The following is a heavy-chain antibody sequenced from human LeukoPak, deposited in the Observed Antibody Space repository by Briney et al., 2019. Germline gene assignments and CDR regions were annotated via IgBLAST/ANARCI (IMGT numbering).Heavy chain of an antibody. CDR2: VYHSGST. J-gene: IGHJ3*02. V-gene: IGHV4-4*02. Sequence: SETLSLTCAVSGDSISTNHWWSWVRQPPGKGLEWIGEVYHSGSTNYNPSLKSRVTISVDTSKNQFSLKLNSVTAADTAVYYCARELGAGVDIWGQGTMVTVSS. D-gene: IGHD1-26*01. CDR1: GDSISTNHW. CDR3: ARELGAGVDI.